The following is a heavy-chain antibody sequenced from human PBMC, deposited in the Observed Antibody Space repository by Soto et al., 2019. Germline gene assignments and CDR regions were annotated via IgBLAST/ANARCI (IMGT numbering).Heavy chain of an antibody. J-gene: IGHJ4*02. Sequence: GGSLRLSCAASGFTFSSYAMSWVRQAPGRGLEWVSVISGSGGSTYYADSVKGRFTISRDNSKNTLYLQMNSLRAEDTAVYYCAKGSANWDPRRYFDYWGQGTLLTVSS. CDR3: AKGSANWDPRRYFDY. V-gene: IGHV3-23*01. CDR1: GFTFSSYA. CDR2: ISGSGGST. D-gene: IGHD7-27*01.